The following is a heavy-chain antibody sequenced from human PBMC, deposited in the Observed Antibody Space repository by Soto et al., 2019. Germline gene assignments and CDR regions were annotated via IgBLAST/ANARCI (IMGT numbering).Heavy chain of an antibody. CDR3: ARALKTYYYDSSGYYYGYYFDY. J-gene: IGHJ4*02. V-gene: IGHV4-30-2*01. D-gene: IGHD3-22*01. CDR1: GGSINSGGYS. CDR2: IYHTGST. Sequence: SETLSLTCTVSGGSINSGGYSWTWIRQPPGKGLEWIGFIYHTGSTYYNPSLKSRVTISVDRSKNQFSLKLSSVTAADTAVYYCARALKTYYYDSSGYYYGYYFDYWGQGTLVTVSS.